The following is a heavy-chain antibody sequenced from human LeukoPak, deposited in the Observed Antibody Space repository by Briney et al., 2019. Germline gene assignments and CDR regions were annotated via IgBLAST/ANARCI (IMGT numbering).Heavy chain of an antibody. Sequence: GMSLRLSCAASGFTFNSYAMHWVRQAPGKGLECVTIISYDGSYKYYADSVKGRFTISRDNSKNTLYLQMNSLRAEDTAVYYCARAYRNYYDTSGASGHWGQGILVTVSS. CDR3: ARAYRNYYDTSGASGH. CDR1: GFTFNSYA. D-gene: IGHD3-22*01. J-gene: IGHJ1*01. V-gene: IGHV3-30*04. CDR2: ISYDGSYK.